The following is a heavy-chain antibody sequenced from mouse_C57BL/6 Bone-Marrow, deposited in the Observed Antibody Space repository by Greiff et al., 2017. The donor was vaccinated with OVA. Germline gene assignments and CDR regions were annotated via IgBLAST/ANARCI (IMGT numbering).Heavy chain of an antibody. CDR3: ARERSYYGPEAMDY. CDR2: IYPYNGVS. Sequence: EVQLKESGPELVKPGASVKISCKASGYSFTGYYMHWVKQSHGNILDWIGYIYPYNGVSSYNQKFKGKATLTVDKSSSTAYMELRSLTSEDSAVYYCARERSYYGPEAMDYWGQGTSVTVSS. J-gene: IGHJ4*01. V-gene: IGHV1-31*01. CDR1: GYSFTGYY. D-gene: IGHD1-2*01.